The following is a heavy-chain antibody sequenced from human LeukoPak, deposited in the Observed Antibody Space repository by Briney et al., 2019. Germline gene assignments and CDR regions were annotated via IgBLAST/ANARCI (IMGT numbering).Heavy chain of an antibody. CDR2: IKKAEREK. J-gene: IGHJ4*02. Sequence: GGSPRLSWAHTRDEVTRTSKREVRHAPGTGLASAAPIKKAEREKEDVDSVKGRFTISRHNAKNSLYLQRNSLRTEDTAVYYCARDQFRPVSSWSFERIPKFHYFDYWGQGTLVTVSS. CDR3: ARDQFRPVSSWSFERIPKFHYFDY. V-gene: IGHV3-7*01. CDR1: RDEVTRTS. D-gene: IGHD6-13*01.